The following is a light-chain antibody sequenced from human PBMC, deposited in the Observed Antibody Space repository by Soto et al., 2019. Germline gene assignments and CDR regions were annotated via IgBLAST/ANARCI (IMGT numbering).Light chain of an antibody. Sequence: QSALTQPDSVSGSPGQTITISSTGTSSDVWSYNLVSWYQQHPGKAPKLMIYEVSKRPSGVSNRFSGSKSGNTASLTISGLQAEDQADYYCCSYAGSSTPVVFGGGTKLTVL. CDR2: EVS. CDR1: SSDVWSYNL. CDR3: CSYAGSSTPVV. V-gene: IGLV2-23*02. J-gene: IGLJ2*01.